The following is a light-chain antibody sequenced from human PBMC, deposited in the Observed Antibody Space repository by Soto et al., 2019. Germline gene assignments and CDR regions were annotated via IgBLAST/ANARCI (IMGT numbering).Light chain of an antibody. CDR1: QTLSNW. CDR2: DAS. J-gene: IGKJ2*01. Sequence: IQMTQSPSALSASVGDRVTITCRASQTLSNWLAWYQQEPGKAPKLLIYDASNLETGVPSRFSGSGSGTDFTFTISSLQPEDIAAYYCQQYDNLPYTFGQGTKLEIK. CDR3: QQYDNLPYT. V-gene: IGKV1-33*01.